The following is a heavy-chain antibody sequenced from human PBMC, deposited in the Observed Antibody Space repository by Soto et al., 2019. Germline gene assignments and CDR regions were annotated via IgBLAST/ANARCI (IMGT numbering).Heavy chain of an antibody. CDR3: ARGPKDTAMVTSWWPGGGDSNDYYYYYMDV. Sequence: QVQLVQSGAEVKKPGASVKVSCKASGYTFTSYGISWVRQAPGQGLEWMGWISAYNGNTNYAQKLQGRVTMTTDTATSTAYMELMSLRSDDTAVYYCARGPKDTAMVTSWWPGGGDSNDYYYYYMDVWGKGTTVTVSS. CDR1: GYTFTSYG. D-gene: IGHD5-18*01. J-gene: IGHJ6*03. CDR2: ISAYNGNT. V-gene: IGHV1-18*01.